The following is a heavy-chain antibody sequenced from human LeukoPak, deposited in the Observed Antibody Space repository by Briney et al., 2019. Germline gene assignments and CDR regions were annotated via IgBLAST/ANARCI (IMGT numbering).Heavy chain of an antibody. CDR2: IYYSGST. J-gene: IGHJ3*02. V-gene: IGHV4-30-4*08. CDR3: ARVSDAFDI. Sequence: SETLSLTCAISGDSTSSDRYYGGWVRQPPGKGLEWIGYIYYSGSTYYNPSLKSRVTISVDTSKNQFSLKLSSVTAADTAVYYCARVSDAFDIWGQGTMVTVSS. CDR1: GDSTSSDRYY.